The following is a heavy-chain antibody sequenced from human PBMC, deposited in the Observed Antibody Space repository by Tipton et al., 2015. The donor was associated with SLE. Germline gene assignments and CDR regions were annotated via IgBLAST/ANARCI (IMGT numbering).Heavy chain of an antibody. J-gene: IGHJ1*01. V-gene: IGHV4-4*07. CDR2: IYTSGST. D-gene: IGHD2-21*02. CDR1: RGSITSYY. CDR3: ARGDKVTTMWGGLSNAEYFQH. Sequence: TLSLTCTVSRGSITSYYWSWIRQPAGKGLEWIGRIYTSGSTNYNPSLKSRVTISVDTSKNQFSLRLSSVTAADTAVYYCARGDKVTTMWGGLSNAEYFQHWGQGSLVTVSS.